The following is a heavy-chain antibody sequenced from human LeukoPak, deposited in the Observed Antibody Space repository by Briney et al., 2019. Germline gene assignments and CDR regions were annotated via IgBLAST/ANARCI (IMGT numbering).Heavy chain of an antibody. Sequence: GGSLRLSCAASGFTFSSYSMNWVRQAPGKGLVWVSRINSDGSSTSYADSVKGRFTISRDNAKNTLYLQMNSLRAEDTAVYYCARSPIPHCSGGSCYSEHYYYYMDVWGKGTTVTVSS. J-gene: IGHJ6*03. V-gene: IGHV3-74*01. CDR3: ARSPIPHCSGGSCYSEHYYYYMDV. CDR1: GFTFSSYS. D-gene: IGHD2-15*01. CDR2: INSDGSST.